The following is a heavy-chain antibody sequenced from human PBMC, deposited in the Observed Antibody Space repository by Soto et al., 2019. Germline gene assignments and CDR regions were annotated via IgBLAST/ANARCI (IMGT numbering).Heavy chain of an antibody. CDR3: ARGRQRSTYYYYGMDV. V-gene: IGHV1-3*01. CDR1: GYTFTSYG. CDR2: INAGNGNT. D-gene: IGHD6-25*01. J-gene: IGHJ6*02. Sequence: GASVKVSCKASGYTFTSYGISWVRQAPGQRLEWMGWINAGNGNTKYSQKFQGRVTITRDTSASTAYMELSSLRSEDTAVYYCARGRQRSTYYYYGMDVWGQGTTVTAP.